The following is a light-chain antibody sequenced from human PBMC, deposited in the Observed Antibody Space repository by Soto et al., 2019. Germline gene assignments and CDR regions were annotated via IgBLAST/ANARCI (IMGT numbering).Light chain of an antibody. CDR3: SSYAGSNNLGV. Sequence: QSALTQPPSASGSPGQSVTISCTGTSSDVGGYNYVSWYQQHPGKVPKLLIYEVSKRPSGVPDRFSGSKSGNTASLTVSGLQADDEADYYCSSYAGSNNLGVFGTGTKLTVL. J-gene: IGLJ1*01. CDR2: EVS. CDR1: SSDVGGYNY. V-gene: IGLV2-8*01.